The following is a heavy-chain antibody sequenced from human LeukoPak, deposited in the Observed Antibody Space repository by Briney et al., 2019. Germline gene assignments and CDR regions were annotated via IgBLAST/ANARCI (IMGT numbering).Heavy chain of an antibody. Sequence: GASVRVSCEASGYTFTIYDINGVRHATGQGGEWMGWMNPNSGNTGYAQKLQGRVTTTSNTSISTAYMELSSLRSADTAVYYCARGQDYYDSSEAFDIWGQGTMVTVSS. V-gene: IGHV1-8*03. CDR2: MNPNSGNT. CDR1: GYTFTIYD. CDR3: ARGQDYYDSSEAFDI. J-gene: IGHJ3*02. D-gene: IGHD3-22*01.